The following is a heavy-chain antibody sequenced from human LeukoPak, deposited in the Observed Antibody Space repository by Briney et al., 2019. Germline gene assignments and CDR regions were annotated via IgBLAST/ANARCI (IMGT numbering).Heavy chain of an antibody. V-gene: IGHV4-39*07. J-gene: IGHJ5*02. CDR3: TKFEPPHGTFSRTGNWFDP. Sequence: PSETLSLTCTVSGDSISGSSYYWSWIRQPPGKGLEWIGEINHRGSTNYNPSLKSRVTISVDTSKNQFSLKLSSVTAADTAVYYCTKFEPPHGTFSRTGNWFDPWGQGILVTVSS. D-gene: IGHD1-14*01. CDR1: GDSISGSSYY. CDR2: INHRGST.